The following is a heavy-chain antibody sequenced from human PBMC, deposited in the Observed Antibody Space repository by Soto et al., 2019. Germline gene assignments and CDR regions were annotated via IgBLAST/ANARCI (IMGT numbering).Heavy chain of an antibody. CDR3: ARSPYPGYCSGGSCYSVDYYYYYYMDV. CDR2: INSDGSST. V-gene: IGHV3-74*01. CDR1: GFTFSSYW. J-gene: IGHJ6*03. Sequence: GGSLRLSCAASGFTFSSYWMHWVRQAPGKGLVWASRINSDGSSTSYADSVKGRFTISRDNAKNTPYLQMNSLRAEDTAVYYCARSPYPGYCSGGSCYSVDYYYYYYMDVWGKGITVTVSS. D-gene: IGHD2-15*01.